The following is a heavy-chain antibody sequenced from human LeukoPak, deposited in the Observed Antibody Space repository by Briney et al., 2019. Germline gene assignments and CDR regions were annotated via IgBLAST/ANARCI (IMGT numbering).Heavy chain of an antibody. V-gene: IGHV4-34*01. J-gene: IGHJ5*02. CDR2: INHSGST. Sequence: PSETLSLTCAVYGGSFSGYYWSWIRQPPGKGLEWIGEINHSGSTNYNPSLKSRVTISVGTSKNQFSLKLSSVTAADTAVYYCARGQDSSSWIRGYDPWGQGTLVTVSS. CDR3: ARGQDSSSWIRGYDP. D-gene: IGHD6-13*01. CDR1: GGSFSGYY.